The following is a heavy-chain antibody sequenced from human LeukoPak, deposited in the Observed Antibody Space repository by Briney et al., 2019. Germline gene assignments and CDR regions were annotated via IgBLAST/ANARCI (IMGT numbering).Heavy chain of an antibody. V-gene: IGHV3-7*01. Sequence: GGSLRLSCAASGFTFTSYWMNWVRQAPGKGLEWVANIKPDGDSYYFDSVTGRFTISRDNAKNSLYLQMNSLRAEDTAVYYCAREDGTFDYWGQGALVTVSS. D-gene: IGHD1-14*01. CDR1: GFTFTSYW. CDR3: AREDGTFDY. J-gene: IGHJ4*02. CDR2: IKPDGDS.